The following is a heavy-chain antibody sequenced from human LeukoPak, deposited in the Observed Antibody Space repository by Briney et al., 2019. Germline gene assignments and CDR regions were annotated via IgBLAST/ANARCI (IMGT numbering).Heavy chain of an antibody. J-gene: IGHJ5*02. D-gene: IGHD2-8*01. CDR1: GGTFSSYA. Sequence: SVKVSCKASGGTFSSYAISWVRQAPGQGLEWMGRIIPIFGTANYAQKFQGRVTITTDESTSTAYMELSSLRSEDTAVFYCAREYCTNGVCYTEPHWFDPWGQGTLVTVSS. V-gene: IGHV1-69*05. CDR2: IIPIFGTA. CDR3: AREYCTNGVCYTEPHWFDP.